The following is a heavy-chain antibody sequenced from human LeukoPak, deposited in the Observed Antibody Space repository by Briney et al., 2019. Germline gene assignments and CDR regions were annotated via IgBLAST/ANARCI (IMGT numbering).Heavy chain of an antibody. V-gene: IGHV3-11*01. Sequence: PGGSLRLSCAASGFTFSDYYMSWIRQAPGQGLEWVSYISSSGSTIYYADSVKGRFTISRDNAKNSLYLQMNSLRAEDTAVYYCAREKRWGLFFDYWGQGTLVTVSS. CDR3: AREKRWGLFFDY. CDR1: GFTFSDYY. J-gene: IGHJ4*02. D-gene: IGHD1-26*01. CDR2: ISSSGSTI.